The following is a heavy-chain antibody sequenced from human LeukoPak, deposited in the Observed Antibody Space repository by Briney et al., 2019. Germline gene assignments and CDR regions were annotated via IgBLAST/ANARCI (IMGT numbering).Heavy chain of an antibody. CDR3: AKLVRALRTDEPWLDL. J-gene: IGHJ5*02. D-gene: IGHD6-19*01. Sequence: PGGSLRLSSAASGFTFNDYPMHWVRQGPGKGLEWVSGISWNGATIGYADSVKGRFTISIDNAKKFLYLQMNSLRREDTAFYYCAKLVRALRTDEPWLDLWGQGIPVTVSS. CDR1: GFTFNDYP. V-gene: IGHV3-9*01. CDR2: ISWNGATI.